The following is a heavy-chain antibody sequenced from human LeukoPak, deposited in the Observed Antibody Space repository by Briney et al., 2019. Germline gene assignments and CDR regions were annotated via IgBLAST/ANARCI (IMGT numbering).Heavy chain of an antibody. CDR1: GFTFSNAW. Sequence: GSLRLSCAASGFTFSNAWMSLVRQAPGKGLEWVGRIKSKTDGGTTDYAAPVKSRFTISRDDSKNTLYLQMNSVKTEDTAVYYCTTERYYYDSSGWPYYFDYWGQGTLVTVSS. CDR2: IKSKTDGGTT. V-gene: IGHV3-15*01. J-gene: IGHJ4*02. D-gene: IGHD3-22*01. CDR3: TTERYYYDSSGWPYYFDY.